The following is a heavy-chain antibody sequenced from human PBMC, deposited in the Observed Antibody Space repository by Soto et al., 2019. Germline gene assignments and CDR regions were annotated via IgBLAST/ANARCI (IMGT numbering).Heavy chain of an antibody. V-gene: IGHV1-69*13. CDR1: GGTFSSYA. D-gene: IGHD6-13*01. CDR2: IIPIFGTA. Sequence: SVKVSCKASGGTFSSYAISWVRQAPGQGLEWMGGIIPIFGTANYAQKFQGRVTITADESTSTAYMELSSLRSEDTAVYYCARDSFSWLRIAAAEGPVWGQGTLVTVSS. J-gene: IGHJ4*02. CDR3: ARDSFSWLRIAAAEGPV.